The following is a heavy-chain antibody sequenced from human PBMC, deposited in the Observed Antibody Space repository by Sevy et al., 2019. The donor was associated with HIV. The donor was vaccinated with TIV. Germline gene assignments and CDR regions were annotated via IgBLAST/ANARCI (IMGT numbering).Heavy chain of an antibody. J-gene: IGHJ4*02. V-gene: IGHV3-15*07. CDR1: GFTFSNAW. D-gene: IGHD3-22*01. CDR3: TTDPYYDDSTGFQPYFDY. CDR2: IKSKTDGGTT. Sequence: GGSLRLSCAASGFTFSNAWLNWVRQAPGKGLEWVGRIKSKTDGGTTEYAAPVKGRFTISRDDSKNTQYLQMNSLKTEDTAVYYCTTDPYYDDSTGFQPYFDYWGQGTLVTVSS.